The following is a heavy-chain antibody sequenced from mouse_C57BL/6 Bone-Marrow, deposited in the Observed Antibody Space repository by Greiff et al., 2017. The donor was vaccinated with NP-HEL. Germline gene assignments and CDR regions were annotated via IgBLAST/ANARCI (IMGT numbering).Heavy chain of an antibody. CDR1: GFTFSSYG. V-gene: IGHV5-6*02. CDR3: ARPGDYYGSSSYWYFDV. J-gene: IGHJ1*03. Sequence: DVKLVESGGDLVKPGGSLKLSCAASGFTFSSYGMSWVRQTPDKRLEWVATISSGGSYTYFPDSVKGRFTISRDNAKNTLYLQMSSLKSEDTAMYYCARPGDYYGSSSYWYFDVWGTGTTVTVSS. D-gene: IGHD1-1*01. CDR2: ISSGGSYT.